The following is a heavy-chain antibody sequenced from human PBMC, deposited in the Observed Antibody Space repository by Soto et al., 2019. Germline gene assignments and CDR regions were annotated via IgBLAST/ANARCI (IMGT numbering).Heavy chain of an antibody. J-gene: IGHJ3*02. Sequence: GGSLRLSCAASGFTFSSYAMHWVRQAPGKGLEWVAVISYDGSNKYYADSVKGRFTISRDNSKNTLYLQMNSLRAEDTAVYYCARGGPVGAADAFDIWGQGTMVTVSS. V-gene: IGHV3-30*04. CDR3: ARGGPVGAADAFDI. CDR1: GFTFSSYA. CDR2: ISYDGSNK. D-gene: IGHD1-26*01.